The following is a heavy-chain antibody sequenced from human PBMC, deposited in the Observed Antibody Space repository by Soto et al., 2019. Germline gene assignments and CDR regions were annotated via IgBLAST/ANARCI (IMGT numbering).Heavy chain of an antibody. D-gene: IGHD2-8*01. CDR3: AKASHCNKGRCSLGLIGDRAFDI. V-gene: IGHV3-48*03. CDR1: GFTFSAYE. J-gene: IGHJ3*02. Sequence: GGSLRLSCEASGFTFSAYEMNWVRQAPGKGLEWVANITNNGCKKYFGDSVKGRFTISRDNSKSSLYLEMNSLRTEDTAVYYCAKASHCNKGRCSLGLIGDRAFDIWGQGTMVTVSS. CDR2: ITNNGCKK.